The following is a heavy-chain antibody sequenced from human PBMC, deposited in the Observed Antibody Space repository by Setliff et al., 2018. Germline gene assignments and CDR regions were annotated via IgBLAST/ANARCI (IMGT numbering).Heavy chain of an antibody. Sequence: LSLTCTVYGVSFRDYYWGWVRQSPGKGLDWIGEINHSGTTNYDPSLEGRISISVDTSKRQFSLKLTSVTAADMAVYYCRFWSGYYKNDYWGQGTLVTVSS. CDR3: RFWSGYYKNDY. D-gene: IGHD3-3*01. CDR1: GVSFRDYY. J-gene: IGHJ4*01. CDR2: INHSGTT. V-gene: IGHV4-34*01.